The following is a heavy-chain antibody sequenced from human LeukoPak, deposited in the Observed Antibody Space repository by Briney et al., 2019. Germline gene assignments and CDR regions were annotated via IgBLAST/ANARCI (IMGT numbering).Heavy chain of an antibody. CDR3: ARQRGDILTGYYMPRGFDY. V-gene: IGHV3-7*01. J-gene: IGHJ4*02. Sequence: GGSLRLSCTASGFTFTNYYMSWVRQAPGKGLEWVANINQDGSLKYYLDSVKGRFTISRDNAKTSLYLQMNSLRAEDTAVYYCARQRGDILTGYYMPRGFDYWGQGTLVTVSS. CDR2: INQDGSLK. D-gene: IGHD3-9*01. CDR1: GFTFTNYY.